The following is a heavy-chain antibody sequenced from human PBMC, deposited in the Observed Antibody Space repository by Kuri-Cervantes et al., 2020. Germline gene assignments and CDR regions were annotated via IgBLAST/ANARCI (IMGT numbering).Heavy chain of an antibody. Sequence: ASVKVSCKASGYTFTSYYMHWVRQAPGQGLEWMGIINPSGGSTSYAQKFQGRATMTRDTSINTAYMELSSLRSDDTAVYYCAREVRVGGKYFDYWGQGALVTVSS. J-gene: IGHJ4*02. CDR2: INPSGGST. CDR3: AREVRVGGKYFDY. CDR1: GYTFTSYY. D-gene: IGHD3-16*01. V-gene: IGHV1-46*01.